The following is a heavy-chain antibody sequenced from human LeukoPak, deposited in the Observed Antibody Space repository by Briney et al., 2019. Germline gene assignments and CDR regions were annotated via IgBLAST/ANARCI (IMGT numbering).Heavy chain of an antibody. Sequence: ASVKVSCKASGYTFTSYGISWARQAPGQGLEWMGWISAYNGNTDYTQKFQGRVTMTKDTSTSTAYMELRSLRSDDTAVYYCARDRVGYSFGLHYYGMDVWGQGTTVTVSS. CDR3: ARDRVGYSFGLHYYGMDV. CDR1: GYTFTSYG. D-gene: IGHD5-18*01. V-gene: IGHV1-18*01. J-gene: IGHJ6*02. CDR2: ISAYNGNT.